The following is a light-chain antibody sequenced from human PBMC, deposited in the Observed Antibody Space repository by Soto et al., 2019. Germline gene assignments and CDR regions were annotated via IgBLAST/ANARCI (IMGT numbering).Light chain of an antibody. V-gene: IGLV1-44*01. CDR3: AAWDDSLNGLV. CDR2: NNN. J-gene: IGLJ1*01. Sequence: QSVLTQPPSASGTPGQRVTISCSGSSSNIGSNTVNWYQQLPGTAPKLLIYNNNQRPSGVPDRFSGSKSGTSASLAISGLQSEDEADYYCAAWDDSLNGLVFGTRTKLTAL. CDR1: SSNIGSNT.